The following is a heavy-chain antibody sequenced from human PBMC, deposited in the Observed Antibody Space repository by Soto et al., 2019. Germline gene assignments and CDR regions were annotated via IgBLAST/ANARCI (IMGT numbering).Heavy chain of an antibody. D-gene: IGHD3-3*01. CDR3: AREKGDFWSGYYPSDNWFDP. V-gene: IGHV3-33*01. CDR2: IWYDGSNK. Sequence: QVQLVESGGGVVQPGRSLRLSCAASGFTFGSYGMHWVRQAPGKGLEWVAVIWYDGSNKYYADSVKGRFTISRDNSKNTLYLQMDSLSAEDTAVYYCAREKGDFWSGYYPSDNWFDPWGQGTLVTVSS. J-gene: IGHJ5*02. CDR1: GFTFGSYG.